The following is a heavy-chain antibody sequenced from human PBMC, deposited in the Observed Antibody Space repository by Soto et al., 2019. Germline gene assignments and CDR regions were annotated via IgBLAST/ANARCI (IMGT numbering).Heavy chain of an antibody. Sequence: PSETLSLTCTVSGGSINSHYWSWIRQPPGKGLEXIGYIXXSXSXXXSXXXXSRLSISLDTSKNQFSLRLSSVTAADTAMYYCARARLRAVYAFDIWGQGTMVTVSS. CDR2: IXXSXSX. V-gene: IGHV4-59*06. CDR3: ARARLRAVYAFDI. CDR1: GGSINSHY. D-gene: IGHD5-12*01. J-gene: IGHJ3*02.